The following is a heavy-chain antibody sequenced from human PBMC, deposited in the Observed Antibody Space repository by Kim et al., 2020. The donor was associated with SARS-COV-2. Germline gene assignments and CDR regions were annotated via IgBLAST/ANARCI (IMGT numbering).Heavy chain of an antibody. J-gene: IGHJ4*02. V-gene: IGHV1-18*04. CDR3: ARDASPYSYGYWGVF. D-gene: IGHD5-18*01. Sequence: ASVKVSCKASGYTFTSYGISWVRQAPGQGLEWMGWISAYNGNTNYVQKLQGRVTMTIDTSTSTAYMELRSLRSDDTAVYYCARDASPYSYGYWGVFWGQGTLVTVSS. CDR2: ISAYNGNT. CDR1: GYTFTSYG.